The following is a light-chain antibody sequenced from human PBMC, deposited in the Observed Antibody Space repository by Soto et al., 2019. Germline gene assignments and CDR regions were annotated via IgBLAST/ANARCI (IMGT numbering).Light chain of an antibody. V-gene: IGKV3-11*01. CDR3: QQRISWPLPPT. CDR1: QSVSSY. CDR2: DAS. Sequence: EIVLTQSPATLSLSPGERDTLSCRASQSVSSYLAWYQQRPGQAPRLLIYDASNRATGIPARFSGSWSEIDFTLTISSLEPEDFAVYCCQQRISWPLPPTLGGGTKVEIK. J-gene: IGKJ4*01.